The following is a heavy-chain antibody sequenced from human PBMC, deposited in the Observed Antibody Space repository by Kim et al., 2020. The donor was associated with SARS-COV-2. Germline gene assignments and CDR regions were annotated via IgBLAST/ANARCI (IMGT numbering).Heavy chain of an antibody. CDR1: GFTFSHYW. J-gene: IGHJ3*02. D-gene: IGHD1-26*01. Sequence: GGSLRLSCAASGFTFSHYWMHWVRQAPGKGLVWVSGINSDESSTTYADSVKGRFTVFRDNANNTLSLQMKSLRAEDTAVYYCARDSGIVGSTSPTFDIWG. CDR2: INSDESST. V-gene: IGHV3-74*01. CDR3: ARDSGIVGSTSPTFDI.